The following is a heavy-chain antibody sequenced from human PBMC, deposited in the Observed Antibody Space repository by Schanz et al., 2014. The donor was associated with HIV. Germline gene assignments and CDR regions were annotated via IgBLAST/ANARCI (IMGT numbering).Heavy chain of an antibody. Sequence: QVQLVQSGAEVKKPGSSVKVSCKASGGTFSSYALSWVRQAPGQGLEWMGGIIPMFSTANYAQKFQGRVTMTADESTGTAFMELSSLRSDDTAVYYCAKSRFQLHWFDSWGQGTLVTVSS. V-gene: IGHV1-69*01. D-gene: IGHD2-2*01. CDR1: GGTFSSYA. CDR3: AKSRFQLHWFDS. CDR2: IIPMFSTA. J-gene: IGHJ5*01.